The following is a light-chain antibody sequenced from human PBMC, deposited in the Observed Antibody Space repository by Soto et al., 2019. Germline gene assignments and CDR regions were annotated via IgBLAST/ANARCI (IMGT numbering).Light chain of an antibody. CDR1: QSFSSY. CDR2: DAS. J-gene: IGKJ5*01. V-gene: IGKV3-11*02. Sequence: EIVLTQSPATLSLSPGESATLSCRASQSFSSYLAFCHQQTRQAPRLLIYDASNRATGIPARFSGSGSGRDVTPPTRSLQAAEYAVYYCQQRSNWPPITFGQGTRLEIK. CDR3: QQRSNWPPIT.